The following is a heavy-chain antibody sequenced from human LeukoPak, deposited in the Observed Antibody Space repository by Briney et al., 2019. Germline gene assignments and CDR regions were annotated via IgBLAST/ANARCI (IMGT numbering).Heavy chain of an antibody. D-gene: IGHD3-3*01. CDR1: GFTFSRHA. Sequence: GGSLRLSCVASGFTFSRHAMSWVRQAPGKGQEWVSSIDGSGDYTFCADSVKGRFTISRDNSKNTLYLQMNSLRAEDTALYYCAKRTSGYHGDDYWGQGTLVTVSS. CDR3: AKRTSGYHGDDY. J-gene: IGHJ4*02. V-gene: IGHV3-23*01. CDR2: IDGSGDYT.